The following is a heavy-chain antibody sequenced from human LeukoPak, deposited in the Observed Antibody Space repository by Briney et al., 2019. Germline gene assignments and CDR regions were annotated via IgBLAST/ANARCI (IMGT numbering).Heavy chain of an antibody. CDR3: ATDRGWRTSGYYLYYFEY. CDR1: GFTFSGYW. Sequence: GGSLRLSCAASGFTFSGYWMSWVRQTPGKGLEWVASIKHDGSEKYYVDSVRGRFTISRDNTKNLLYLQMSCLRAEDTAVYYCATDRGWRTSGYYLYYFEYWGQGTLVTFSS. CDR2: IKHDGSEK. D-gene: IGHD3-3*01. J-gene: IGHJ4*02. V-gene: IGHV3-7*01.